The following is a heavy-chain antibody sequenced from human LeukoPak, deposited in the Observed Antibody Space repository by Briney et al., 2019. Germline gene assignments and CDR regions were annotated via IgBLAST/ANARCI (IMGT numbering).Heavy chain of an antibody. CDR3: ARGNYYGSGSKENWFDP. Sequence: SETLSLTCTVSGGSISSYYWSWIRQPPGKGLEWIGYIYYSGSTNYNPSLKSRVTISVDTSKNQFSLKLSSVTAADTAVYCCARGNYYGSGSKENWFDPWGQGTLVTVSS. CDR2: IYYSGST. V-gene: IGHV4-59*08. CDR1: GGSISSYY. D-gene: IGHD3-10*01. J-gene: IGHJ5*02.